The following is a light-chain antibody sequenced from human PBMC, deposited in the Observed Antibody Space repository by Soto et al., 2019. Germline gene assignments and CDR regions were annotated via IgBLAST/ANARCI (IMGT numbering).Light chain of an antibody. CDR2: EAS. CDR3: QQNYSTPPFT. CDR1: QSVSSY. J-gene: IGKJ3*01. V-gene: IGKV1-39*01. Sequence: DIQMTQSPSPLSASVGDRVDITCRTSQSVSSYLNWYQAKPGKAPKLLIYEASSLESGVPSRFSGSGSGTDFTLTISSLQPEDSATYYCQQNYSTPPFTFGHGTRVDI.